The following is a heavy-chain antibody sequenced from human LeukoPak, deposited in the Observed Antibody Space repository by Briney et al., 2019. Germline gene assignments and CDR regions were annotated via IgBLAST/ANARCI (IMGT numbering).Heavy chain of an antibody. CDR2: INPNSGGT. J-gene: IGHJ2*01. D-gene: IGHD3-10*02. Sequence: ASVKVSCKASEYTFTGYYMHWARQAPGQGLEWMGWINPNSGGTHYAPKFQGRVTMTRDTSISTAYMELSRLRSDDTAVYYCARGPYVPFPNWYFDLWGRGTLVTVSS. V-gene: IGHV1-2*02. CDR1: EYTFTGYY. CDR3: ARGPYVPFPNWYFDL.